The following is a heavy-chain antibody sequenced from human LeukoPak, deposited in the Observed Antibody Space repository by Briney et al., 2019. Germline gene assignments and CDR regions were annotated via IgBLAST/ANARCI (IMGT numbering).Heavy chain of an antibody. J-gene: IGHJ3*02. V-gene: IGHV3-9*03. CDR1: GFTFDDYA. CDR2: ISWNSGSI. CDR3: AKGYYYDSSGYYHDAFDI. Sequence: GGSLRLSCAASGFTFDDYAMHWVRQAPGKGLEWVSGISWNSGSIGYADSVKGRFTISRGNAKNSLYLQMNSLRAEDMALYYCAKGYYYDSSGYYHDAFDIWGQGTMVTVSS. D-gene: IGHD3-22*01.